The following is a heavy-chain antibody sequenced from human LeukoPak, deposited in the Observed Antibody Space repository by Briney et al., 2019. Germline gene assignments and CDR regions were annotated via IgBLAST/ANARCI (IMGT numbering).Heavy chain of an antibody. D-gene: IGHD6-13*01. Sequence: KSGGSLRLSCAASGFTFSSYSMNWVRQAPGKGLEWVSSITSSSSYIYYADSMKGRFTISRDNAKNSLYLQMNSLRAEDTAVYYCARPYSISWELDSWGQGTLVTVSS. J-gene: IGHJ5*01. CDR1: GFTFSSYS. CDR3: ARPYSISWELDS. CDR2: ITSSSSYI. V-gene: IGHV3-21*01.